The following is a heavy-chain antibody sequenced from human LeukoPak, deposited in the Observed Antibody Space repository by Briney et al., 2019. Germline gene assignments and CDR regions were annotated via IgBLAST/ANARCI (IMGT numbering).Heavy chain of an antibody. CDR1: GFTFSTYA. J-gene: IGHJ4*02. V-gene: IGHV3-23*01. CDR3: AKDRPDCSSTGCYGSFRTVADY. Sequence: PGGSLRLSCAASGFTFSTYAMSWVRQAPGKGLEWVSAISGSGGSTFYADSVKGRFTISRDNSKNTLYLQMNSLRAEDTALYYCAKDRPDCSSTGCYGSFRTVADYWGQGTLVTVSS. D-gene: IGHD2-2*01. CDR2: ISGSGGST.